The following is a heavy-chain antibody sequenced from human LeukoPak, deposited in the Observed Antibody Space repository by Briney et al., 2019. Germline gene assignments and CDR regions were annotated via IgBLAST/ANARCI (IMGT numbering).Heavy chain of an antibody. J-gene: IGHJ4*02. CDR3: ALDSEDFDY. Sequence: PSETLSLTCAVYGGSFSGYYWSWIRQPPGKGLEWIGEINHSGSTNYNPSLKSRVTISVDTSKNQFSLELSSVTAADTAVYYCALDSEDFDYWGQGTLVTVSS. V-gene: IGHV4-34*01. CDR2: INHSGST. CDR1: GGSFSGYY. D-gene: IGHD1-26*01.